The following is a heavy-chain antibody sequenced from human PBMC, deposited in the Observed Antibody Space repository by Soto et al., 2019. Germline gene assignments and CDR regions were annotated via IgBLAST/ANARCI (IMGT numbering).Heavy chain of an antibody. CDR2: ISYDGNNK. V-gene: IGHV3-30-3*01. D-gene: IGHD2-2*01. Sequence: QVQLVESGGGVVQPGRSLRLSCTASGFTFSSYAMHWVRQAPGKGLEWVALISYDGNNKYYAASVKGRFTISRDNSKNTLYLQINSLTTEDTAVYYCGRCSSTSCHLGADYWGQGTLVTVSS. J-gene: IGHJ4*02. CDR1: GFTFSSYA. CDR3: GRCSSTSCHLGADY.